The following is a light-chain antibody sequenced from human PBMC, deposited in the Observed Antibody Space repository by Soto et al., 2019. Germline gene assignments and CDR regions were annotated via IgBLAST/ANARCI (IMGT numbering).Light chain of an antibody. J-gene: IGLJ2*01. CDR2: DVS. CDR1: SSDVGGYNY. CDR3: SSYTSSSTVV. Sequence: QSALTQPASVSGSPGQSITISCTGTSSDVGGYNYVSWYQQHPGKAPKLMIYDVSNRPLGVSNRFSGSKSGNTASLTISGLQADDEADYYCSSYTSSSTVVFGGGTKLTVL. V-gene: IGLV2-14*01.